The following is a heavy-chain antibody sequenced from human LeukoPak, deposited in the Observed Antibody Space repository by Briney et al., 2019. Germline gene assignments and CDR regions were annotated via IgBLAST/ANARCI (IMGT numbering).Heavy chain of an antibody. J-gene: IGHJ3*02. CDR2: INHSGST. CDR1: GGSFSGYY. CDR3: ARGLMIVVVINRPHAFDI. D-gene: IGHD3-22*01. V-gene: IGHV4-34*01. Sequence: SETLSLTCAVYGGSFSGYYWSWIRQPPGKGLEWIGEINHSGSTNYNPSLKSRVTISVNTSKNQFSLKLSSVTAADTAVYYCARGLMIVVVINRPHAFDIWGQGTMVTVFS.